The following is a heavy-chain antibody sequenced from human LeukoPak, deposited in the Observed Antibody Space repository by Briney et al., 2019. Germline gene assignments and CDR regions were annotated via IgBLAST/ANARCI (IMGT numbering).Heavy chain of an antibody. CDR1: GFDLGTYE. D-gene: IGHD5-24*01. Sequence: GGSLRLSCAASGFDLGTYEMNWVRQAPGKGLEWIADITISGHTKNYADSVKGRFSISRDNARTSLYLQMHSLRVEDTGVYYCARGDPHADLWGQGTLVTVSS. CDR3: ARGDPHADL. CDR2: ITISGHTK. V-gene: IGHV3-48*03. J-gene: IGHJ5*02.